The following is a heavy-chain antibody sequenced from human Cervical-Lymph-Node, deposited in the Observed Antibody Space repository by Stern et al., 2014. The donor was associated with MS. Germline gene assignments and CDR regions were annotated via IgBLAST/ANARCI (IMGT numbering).Heavy chain of an antibody. D-gene: IGHD5-18*01. J-gene: IGHJ4*02. CDR3: ARDKEDTNMAFRYFDN. CDR2: IYTTGST. V-gene: IGHV4-61*02. Sequence: QVQLVESGPGLVKPSQTLSLTCTVSGGSVGSGSYDWSWIRQPAGKGLEWIGRIYTTGSTYYNPSLKSRVSISIDTAKNQVSPKLPSVTAADTAVYYCARDKEDTNMAFRYFDNWGQGTLVTVSS. CDR1: GGSVGSGSYD.